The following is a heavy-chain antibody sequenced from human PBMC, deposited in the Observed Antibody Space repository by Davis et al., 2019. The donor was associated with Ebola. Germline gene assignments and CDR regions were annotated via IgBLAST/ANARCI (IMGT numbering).Heavy chain of an antibody. CDR3: ARTGDYGMDV. CDR1: GYTFTSYY. D-gene: IGHD3-10*01. Sequence: SVKVSCKASGYTFTSYYMHWVRQAPGQGLEWMGGIIPMFGTVRYAQKFQGRVTITADESTSTAYMELSSLRSEDTAVYYCARTGDYGMDVWGHGTTVTVSS. J-gene: IGHJ6*02. CDR2: IIPMFGTV. V-gene: IGHV1-69*13.